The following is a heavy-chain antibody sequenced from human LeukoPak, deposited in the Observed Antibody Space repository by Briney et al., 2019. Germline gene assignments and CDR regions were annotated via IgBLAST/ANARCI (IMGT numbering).Heavy chain of an antibody. CDR2: IIPIFGTA. V-gene: IGHV1-69*05. D-gene: IGHD1-7*01. Sequence: GASVKVSCKASGGTFSSYAISWVRQAPGQGLEWMRGIIPIFGTANYAQKFQGRVTITTDESTSTAYMELSSLRSEDTAVYYCARQELELNAFDIWGQGTMVTVSS. CDR1: GGTFSSYA. J-gene: IGHJ3*02. CDR3: ARQELELNAFDI.